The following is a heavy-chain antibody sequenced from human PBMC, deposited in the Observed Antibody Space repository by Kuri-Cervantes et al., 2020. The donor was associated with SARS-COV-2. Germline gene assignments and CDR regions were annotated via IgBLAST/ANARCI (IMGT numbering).Heavy chain of an antibody. CDR2: IYTSGST. CDR3: ARETKDTGNSLYYFDT. Sequence: SETLSLTCTVSGGTIKNFFYSWIRQPAGKGLEWIGRIYTSGSTKYNPSLKSRVTISVDTSKNKVSLRLNSVITADTAVYYCARETKDTGNSLYYFDTWGQGTRVTVSS. V-gene: IGHV4-4*07. D-gene: IGHD4-23*01. J-gene: IGHJ4*02. CDR1: GGTIKNFF.